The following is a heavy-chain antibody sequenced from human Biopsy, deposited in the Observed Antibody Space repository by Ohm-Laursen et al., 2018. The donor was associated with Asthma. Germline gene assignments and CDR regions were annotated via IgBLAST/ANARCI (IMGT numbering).Heavy chain of an antibody. CDR2: ISSSSSYI. CDR3: ARVWQLATLDY. V-gene: IGHV3-21*01. Sequence: SLRLSCSASGFTFSSYSMTWVRQAPGKGLEWVSSISSSSSYIYYADSVKARFTISRDNAKNSLYLQMNSLRAEDTAVYYCARVWQLATLDYWGQGTLVTVSS. CDR1: GFTFSSYS. D-gene: IGHD6-13*01. J-gene: IGHJ4*02.